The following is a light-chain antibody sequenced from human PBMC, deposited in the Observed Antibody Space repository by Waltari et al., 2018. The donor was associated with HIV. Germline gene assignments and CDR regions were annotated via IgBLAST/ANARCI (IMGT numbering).Light chain of an antibody. CDR2: DAS. V-gene: IGKV3-11*01. J-gene: IGKJ5*01. CDR1: QSISTY. Sequence: EIVLTQSPATLSLSPGERPTLSCRASQSISTYLAWYQQRPGQTTRLLIYDASNRATGIPGRFSGSGSGTDFTLTISSLEPEDFAIYYCQQRSHWPPITFGQGTRLEIK. CDR3: QQRSHWPPIT.